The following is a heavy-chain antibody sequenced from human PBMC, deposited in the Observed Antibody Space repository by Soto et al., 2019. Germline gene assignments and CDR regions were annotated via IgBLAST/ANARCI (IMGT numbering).Heavy chain of an antibody. V-gene: IGHV1-2*02. D-gene: IGHD2-2*02. Sequence: ASVKLSCKASGYTFSGYYIHWLRQAPGQGLEWMGWINPNSGGTNYAQKFQGRVTVTRDTPTSTAYMELSRLTSDDTAVYYCARSLTEGYCTITGCYTRPLYGLDVWGQGTTVTVSS. CDR2: INPNSGGT. CDR3: ARSLTEGYCTITGCYTRPLYGLDV. J-gene: IGHJ6*02. CDR1: GYTFSGYY.